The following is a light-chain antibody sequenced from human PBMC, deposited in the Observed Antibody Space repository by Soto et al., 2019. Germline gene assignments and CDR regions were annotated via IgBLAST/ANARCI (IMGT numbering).Light chain of an antibody. CDR1: QSVSNNY. Sequence: EIVFTQSPGTLSLSPGERATLSCRASQSVSNNYLAWYQQKPGQAPRLIIYGASNRETGIPDRFSGSGAGTECTLTISSLQPDDFATDYCQHYNSYSEAFGQGTKVDIK. J-gene: IGKJ1*01. CDR3: QHYNSYSEA. V-gene: IGKV3-20*01. CDR2: GAS.